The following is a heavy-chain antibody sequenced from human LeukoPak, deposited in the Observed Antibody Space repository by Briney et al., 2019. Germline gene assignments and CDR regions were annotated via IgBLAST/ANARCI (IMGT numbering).Heavy chain of an antibody. V-gene: IGHV3-74*01. CDR2: INNDGSST. CDR3: ARVARGDYYYYYMDV. CDR1: GFTFSSYW. D-gene: IGHD3-10*01. J-gene: IGHJ6*03. Sequence: GGSLRLSCGASGFTFSSYWMHWVRQAPGKGLVWVSRINNDGSSTSYTDSVQGRFTISRDNAKNTLYLQMNSLRAEDTALYYCARVARGDYYYYYMDVWGKGTTVTVSS.